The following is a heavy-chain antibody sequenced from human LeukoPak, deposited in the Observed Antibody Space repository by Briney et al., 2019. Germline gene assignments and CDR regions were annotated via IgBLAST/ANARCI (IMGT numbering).Heavy chain of an antibody. Sequence: ASVRVSCKAPGGTFSSYASIWVRQAPGQGLEWMGSSIPILGIANYAQKFQGRVTITADKSTSTACMELSSLRSEDTVFFFKQKTAYDILTGYYTKIDYWGQGTLVTVSS. CDR1: GGTFSSYA. J-gene: IGHJ4*02. CDR3: QKTAYDILTGYYTKIDY. CDR2: SIPILGIA. V-gene: IGHV1-69*04. D-gene: IGHD3-9*01.